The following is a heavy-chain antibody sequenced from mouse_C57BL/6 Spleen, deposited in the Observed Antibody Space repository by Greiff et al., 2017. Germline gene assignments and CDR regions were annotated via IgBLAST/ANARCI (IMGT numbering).Heavy chain of an antibody. Sequence: QVQLKESGAELVKPGASVKLSCKASGYNFTEYTIHWVKQRSGQGLEWIGWFYPGSGSIKYNEKFKDKATLTADKSSSTVYMALSRLTSEDSAVYFCARHEESSNYEGGLDYWGQGTTLTVSS. CDR2: FYPGSGSI. V-gene: IGHV1-62-2*01. D-gene: IGHD2-5*01. CDR1: GYNFTEYT. CDR3: ARHEESSNYEGGLDY. J-gene: IGHJ2*01.